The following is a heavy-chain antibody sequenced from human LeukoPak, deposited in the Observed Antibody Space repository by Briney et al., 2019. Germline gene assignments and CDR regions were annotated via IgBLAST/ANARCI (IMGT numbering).Heavy chain of an antibody. V-gene: IGHV4-59*01. CDR3: ARDQGFNYGGNSDGAFDI. CDR1: GGSISSYY. D-gene: IGHD4-23*01. CDR2: IYYSGST. Sequence: SETLSLTCTVSGGSISSYYWSWIRQPPGKGLEWIGYIYYSGSTNYNPPLKSRVTISVDTSKNQFSLKLSSVTAADTAVYYCARDQGFNYGGNSDGAFDIWGQGTMVTVSS. J-gene: IGHJ3*02.